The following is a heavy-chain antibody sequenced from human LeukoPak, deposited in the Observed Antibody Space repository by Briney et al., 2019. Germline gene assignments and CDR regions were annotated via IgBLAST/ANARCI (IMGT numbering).Heavy chain of an antibody. V-gene: IGHV4-39*01. D-gene: IGHD4-11*01. CDR1: GASVSSSAYY. J-gene: IGHJ4*02. CDR3: ARIPVTVVRSDTTYFFDY. CDR2: VYYSSAP. Sequence: SETLSLTCAVSGASVSSSAYYWGWIRQSPGKGLEWIGSVYYSSAPYYNPSLKSRVTFSVDTSKNQFSLKLISVTAADTALYYCARIPVTVVRSDTTYFFDYWGQGTLVTVSS.